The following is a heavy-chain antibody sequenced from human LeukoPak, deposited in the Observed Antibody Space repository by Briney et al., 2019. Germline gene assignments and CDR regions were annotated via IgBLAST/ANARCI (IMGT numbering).Heavy chain of an antibody. CDR1: GFTFSDYY. CDR2: ISLSSGYT. V-gene: IGHV3-11*05. CDR3: ARASGGYAFDI. J-gene: IGHJ3*02. Sequence: GGSLRLSCAASGFTFSDYYMNWIRQASGKGLEWVSYISLSSGYTNYADSVKGRFTISRDNAKNSLYLQMNSLRAEDTAVYYCARASGGYAFDIWGQGTMVTVSS.